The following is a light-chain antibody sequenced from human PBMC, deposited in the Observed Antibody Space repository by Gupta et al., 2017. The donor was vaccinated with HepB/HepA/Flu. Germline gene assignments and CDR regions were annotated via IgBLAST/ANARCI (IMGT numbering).Light chain of an antibody. V-gene: IGKV3-20*01. Sequence: EIVFTQSPGTLSLSPGEKATLSCRASQSVSSSYLAWYQQKPGQAPRLLIYGASSRATGIPDRFSGSGSGTDFTLTISRLEPEDFAVYYCQQYSSSWTFGQGTKVEIK. CDR3: QQYSSSWT. CDR1: QSVSSSY. J-gene: IGKJ1*01. CDR2: GAS.